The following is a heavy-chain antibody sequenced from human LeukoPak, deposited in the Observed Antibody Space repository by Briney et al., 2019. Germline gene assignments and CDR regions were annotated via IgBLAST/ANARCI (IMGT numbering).Heavy chain of an antibody. V-gene: IGHV1-2*02. J-gene: IGHJ5*02. D-gene: IGHD1-26*01. CDR3: ARKGGPPSVNWFDP. Sequence: GSVTVSCTASGYTFTGYYMHWVRQAPGQGLEWMGWINPNSGGTKYAQKFQGRVTITRDTSLSTAYMELSRLRSDDTAVYYCARKGGPPSVNWFDPWGQGTLVTVSS. CDR1: GYTFTGYY. CDR2: INPNSGGT.